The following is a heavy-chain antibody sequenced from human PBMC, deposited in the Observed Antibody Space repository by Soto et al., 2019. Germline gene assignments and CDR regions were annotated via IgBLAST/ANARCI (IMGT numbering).Heavy chain of an antibody. J-gene: IGHJ4*02. Sequence: QVQLVQSGAEVKKPGSSVKVSCKASGGTFSSYAISWVRQAPGQGLEWIGGTIPIFGTANYAQKFQGRVTITADESTSTAYMELSRLRSEDTAVYYWARDRDYGATRDYFDYWGQVTLVTVSS. CDR1: GGTFSSYA. V-gene: IGHV1-69*01. CDR2: TIPIFGTA. D-gene: IGHD4-17*01. CDR3: ARDRDYGATRDYFDY.